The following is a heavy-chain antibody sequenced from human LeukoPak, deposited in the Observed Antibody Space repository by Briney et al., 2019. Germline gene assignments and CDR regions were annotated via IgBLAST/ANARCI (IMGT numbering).Heavy chain of an antibody. V-gene: IGHV3-23*01. D-gene: IGHD3-16*02. CDR2: ISGSGGSA. J-gene: IGHJ4*02. CDR3: AKSIFLYDHVWGSYRYTRFDY. Sequence: GGSLRLSCAASGFTFSSYAMSWVRQAPGKGLEWVSAISGSGGSAYYADSVKGRFTISRDNSKNTLYLQMNSLRAEDTAVYYCAKSIFLYDHVWGSYRYTRFDYWGQGTLVTVSS. CDR1: GFTFSSYA.